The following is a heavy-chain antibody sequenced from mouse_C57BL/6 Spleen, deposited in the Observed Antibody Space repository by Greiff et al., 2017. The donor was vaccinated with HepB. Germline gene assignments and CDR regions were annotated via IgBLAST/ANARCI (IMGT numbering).Heavy chain of an antibody. CDR1: GYSFTDYN. V-gene: IGHV1-39*01. D-gene: IGHD1-1*02. CDR3: ARERNYDGGNYALAY. Sequence: VQLQQSGPELVKPGASVKISCKASGYSFTDYNMNWVKQSNGKSLEWIGVINPNYGTTSYNQKFKGKATLTVDQSSSTAYMQLNSLTCRDSAVYYCARERNYDGGNYALAYWGQGTLVTVAA. J-gene: IGHJ3*01. CDR2: INPNYGTT.